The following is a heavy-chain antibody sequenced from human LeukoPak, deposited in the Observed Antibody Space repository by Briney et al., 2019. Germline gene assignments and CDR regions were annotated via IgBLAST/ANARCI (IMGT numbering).Heavy chain of an antibody. J-gene: IGHJ3*02. V-gene: IGHV1-18*01. CDR2: ISAYNGNT. CDR1: GYTFFSYG. D-gene: IGHD3-10*01. Sequence: ASVTVSCKASGYTFFSYGISWVRQAPGQGVQWMGWISAYNGNTNYAQKLQGRVTMTTDTSTSTAYMELRSLRSDDTAVYYCARAASGSGRYRAFDIWGQGTMVTVSS. CDR3: ARAASGSGRYRAFDI.